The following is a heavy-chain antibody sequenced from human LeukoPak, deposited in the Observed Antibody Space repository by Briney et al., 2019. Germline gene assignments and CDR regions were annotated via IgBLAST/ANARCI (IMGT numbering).Heavy chain of an antibody. J-gene: IGHJ5*02. CDR2: MNPNSGST. Sequence: ASVKVSCKASGYTFTSYDIKSVRQATGQGLERMGWMNPNSGSTGYAQKFQGRVTMTRNTSMSTAYMELSSLRSEDTAVYYCARGQHSMYGDYGALDPWGQGTLVTVSS. CDR1: GYTFTSYD. CDR3: ARGQHSMYGDYGALDP. D-gene: IGHD4-17*01. V-gene: IGHV1-8*01.